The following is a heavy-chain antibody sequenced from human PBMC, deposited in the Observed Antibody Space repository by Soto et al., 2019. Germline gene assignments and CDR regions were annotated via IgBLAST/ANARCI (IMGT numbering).Heavy chain of an antibody. CDR2: ISYDGGNE. CDR3: AKDRYSGTYTTDFAY. Sequence: GGSLRLSCAGSGFTFSSYGIHWVRQAPGKGLEWVALISYDGGNEKYTESVKDRFTISRDDSHNVAYLQMSSLRTEDTAMYYCAKDRYSGTYTTDFAYGGQGTRFPVS. D-gene: IGHD1-26*01. J-gene: IGHJ4*02. CDR1: GFTFSSYG. V-gene: IGHV3-30*18.